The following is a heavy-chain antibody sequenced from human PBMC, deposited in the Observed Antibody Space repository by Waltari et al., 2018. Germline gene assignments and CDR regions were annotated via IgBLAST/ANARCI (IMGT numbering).Heavy chain of an antibody. Sequence: QVQLQQRGAGVLKPSATLSLTCAVYGGSFSGYYWSWIRQPPGTGLDWIGEITHSGRTNYNPSLKSRVTISVDTSKNQFSLKLSYVTAADPAVYYCARASSSSWYLGQYFDYWGQGTLVTVSS. V-gene: IGHV4-34*01. CDR1: GGSFSGYY. CDR2: ITHSGRT. J-gene: IGHJ4*02. D-gene: IGHD6-13*01. CDR3: ARASSSSWYLGQYFDY.